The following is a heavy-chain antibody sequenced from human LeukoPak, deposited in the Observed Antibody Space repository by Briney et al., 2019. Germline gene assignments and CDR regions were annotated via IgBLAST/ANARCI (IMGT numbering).Heavy chain of an antibody. CDR3: ANTVDYGVT. J-gene: IGHJ5*02. CDR2: ISGSGDST. Sequence: PGGSLRLSCAASGFTFSTYAVNWVRQAPGKGLEWVSTISGSGDSTYYADSVKGRFTISRDNSKDTLYLQMSSVRVDDTAVYYCANTVDYGVTWGQGTLVTVSS. D-gene: IGHD4-17*01. CDR1: GFTFSTYA. V-gene: IGHV3-23*01.